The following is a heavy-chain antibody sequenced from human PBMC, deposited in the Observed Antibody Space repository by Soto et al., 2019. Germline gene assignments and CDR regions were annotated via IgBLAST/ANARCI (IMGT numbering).Heavy chain of an antibody. CDR2: INHSGST. Sequence: PSETLSLTCAVYGGSFSGYYWSWIRQPPGKGLEWIGEINHSGSTNYNPSLKSRVTISVDTSKNQFSLKLSSVTAADTAVYYCARLDFWSGYWPPWGQGTLVTVSS. J-gene: IGHJ5*02. CDR1: GGSFSGYY. D-gene: IGHD3-3*01. CDR3: ARLDFWSGYWPP. V-gene: IGHV4-34*01.